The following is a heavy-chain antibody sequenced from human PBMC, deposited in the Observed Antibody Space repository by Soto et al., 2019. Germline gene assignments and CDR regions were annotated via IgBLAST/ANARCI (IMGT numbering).Heavy chain of an antibody. J-gene: IGHJ5*02. D-gene: IGHD1-26*01. Sequence: GASVKVSCKASGGTFSSYAISWVRQAPGQGLEWMGGIIPIFGTANYAQKFQGRVTITADESTSTAYMELSSLRSEDTAVYYCARDIGGSYYDWFDPWGQGTLVTVSS. CDR2: IIPIFGTA. CDR1: GGTFSSYA. CDR3: ARDIGGSYYDWFDP. V-gene: IGHV1-69*13.